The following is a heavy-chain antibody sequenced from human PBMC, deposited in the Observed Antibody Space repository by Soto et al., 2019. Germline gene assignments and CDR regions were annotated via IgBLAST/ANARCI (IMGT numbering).Heavy chain of an antibody. D-gene: IGHD2-15*01. Sequence: QVLLAQSGAEVKKHGASVKVSCKAFGYTFTSYYIHWVRQAPGQGLEWMGIINPSGGYTNYAQKLQGRGTMTRDKSTSTVDMYLSSMTSEDTAVYYCTKEGQKYSSESGAFDYWWRGRLVNVSS. V-gene: IGHV1-46*04. CDR2: INPSGGYT. CDR1: GYTFTSYY. J-gene: IGHJ4*02. CDR3: TKEGQKYSSESGAFDY.